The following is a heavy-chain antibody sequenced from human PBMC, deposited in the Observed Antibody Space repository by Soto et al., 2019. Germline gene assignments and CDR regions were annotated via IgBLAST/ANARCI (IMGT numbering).Heavy chain of an antibody. Sequence: SETLSLTCAVSSDSISSSNWWSWVRQPPGKGLEWIGEIYHSGSTNYNPSLKSRVTISVDKSKNQFSLNLSSVTAADTAVYYCARTTVTTNYYYYYMDVWGKGTTVTVS. V-gene: IGHV4-4*02. CDR1: SDSISSSNW. CDR3: ARTTVTTNYYYYYMDV. J-gene: IGHJ6*03. CDR2: IYHSGST. D-gene: IGHD4-17*01.